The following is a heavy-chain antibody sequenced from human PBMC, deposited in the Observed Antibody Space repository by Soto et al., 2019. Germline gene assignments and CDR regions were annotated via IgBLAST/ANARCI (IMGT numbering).Heavy chain of an antibody. D-gene: IGHD2-2*01. Sequence: SETLSLTCTVSGGSVSSGSYYWSWIRQHPGRGLEWIGYIYYTGNTYYNPSLKSRLAISVDTSKNQFSLTLTSVTAADTAIYYCAKTFCSSSICFFLWVDPWGPGTLVTVSS. CDR1: GGSVSSGSYY. V-gene: IGHV4-31*03. J-gene: IGHJ5*02. CDR2: IYYTGNT. CDR3: AKTFCSSSICFFLWVDP.